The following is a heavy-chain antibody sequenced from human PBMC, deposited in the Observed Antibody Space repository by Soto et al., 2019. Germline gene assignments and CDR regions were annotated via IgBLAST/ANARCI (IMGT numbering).Heavy chain of an antibody. CDR1: GFTFSSYA. D-gene: IGHD6-19*01. Sequence: EVQLLESGGGLVQPGGSLRLSCAASGFTFSSYAMRWVRQAPGKGLEWVSAISGSGGSTYYADSVKGRFTISRDNSKNPLYPQMNSLRAEDPAVYYCARRGSGRYYDYWGQGTLVPVSS. CDR2: ISGSGGST. V-gene: IGHV3-23*01. J-gene: IGHJ4*02. CDR3: ARRGSGRYYDY.